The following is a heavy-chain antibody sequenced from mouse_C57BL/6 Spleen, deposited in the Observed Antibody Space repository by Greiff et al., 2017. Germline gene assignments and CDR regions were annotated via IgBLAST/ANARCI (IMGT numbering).Heavy chain of an antibody. CDR1: GYTFTSYW. CDR2: IDPSDSYT. V-gene: IGHV1-69*01. D-gene: IGHD2-2*01. J-gene: IGHJ4*01. CDR3: ARSRGYHYAMDD. Sequence: QVQLQQPGAELVLPGASVKLSCKASGYTFTSYWMHWVKQRPGQGLEWIGEIDPSDSYTNYNQKFKGKSTLTVDKSSSTAYMQLSSLTSEDSAVYYCARSRGYHYAMDDWGQGTSVTDSS.